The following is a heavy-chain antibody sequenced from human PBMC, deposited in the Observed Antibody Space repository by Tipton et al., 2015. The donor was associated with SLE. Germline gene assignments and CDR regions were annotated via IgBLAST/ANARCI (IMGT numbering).Heavy chain of an antibody. CDR2: INHSGST. V-gene: IGHV4-34*01. Sequence: TLSLTCAVYGGSFSGYYWSWIRQPPGKGLEWIGEINHSGSTNYNPSLKSRVTISVDTSKNQLSLKLSSVTAADTAVYYCAGGSLTGDFDYWGQGTLVTVSS. CDR1: GGSFSGYY. CDR3: AGGSLTGDFDY. D-gene: IGHD7-27*01. J-gene: IGHJ4*02.